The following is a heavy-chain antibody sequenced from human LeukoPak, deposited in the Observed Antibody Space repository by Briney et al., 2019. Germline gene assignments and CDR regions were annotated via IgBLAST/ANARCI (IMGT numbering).Heavy chain of an antibody. CDR2: IYYSGST. J-gene: IGHJ4*02. CDR3: ARDGTPHPVTYGSGSYYSGGYFDY. V-gene: IGHV4-39*07. D-gene: IGHD3-10*01. CDR1: GGSISSSSYY. Sequence: SETLSLTCTVSGGSISSSSYYWGWIRQPPGKGLEWIGSIYYSGSTYYNPSLKSRVTISVDTSKNQFSLKLSSVTAADTAVYYCARDGTPHPVTYGSGSYYSGGYFDYWGQGTLVTVSS.